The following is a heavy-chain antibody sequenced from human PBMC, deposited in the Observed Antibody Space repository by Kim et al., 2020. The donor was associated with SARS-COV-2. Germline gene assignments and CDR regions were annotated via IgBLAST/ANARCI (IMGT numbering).Heavy chain of an antibody. CDR2: TYYRSKWSN. D-gene: IGHD6-13*01. CDR1: GDSVSSNSAA. V-gene: IGHV6-1*01. CDR3: ASYGYSSSWYPPYFDY. J-gene: IGHJ4*02. Sequence: SQTLSLTCAISGDSVSSNSAAWNWIRQSPSRGLEWLGRTYYRSKWSNDYAVSVKSRITINPDTSKNQFSLQLNSVTPEDTAVYYCASYGYSSSWYPPYFDYWGQGTLVTVSS.